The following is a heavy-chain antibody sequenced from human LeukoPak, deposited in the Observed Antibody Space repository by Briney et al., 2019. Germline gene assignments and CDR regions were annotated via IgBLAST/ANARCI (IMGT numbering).Heavy chain of an antibody. J-gene: IGHJ4*02. CDR2: IYHSGST. CDR3: ARAGDYVWGSYRPLFDY. V-gene: IGHV4-38-2*02. D-gene: IGHD3-16*02. CDR1: GYSISSGYY. Sequence: SETLSLTCTVSGYSISSGYYWGWIRQPPGKGLEWIGSIYHSGSTYYNPSLKSRVTISVDTSKNQFSLKLSSVTAADTAVYYCARAGDYVWGSYRPLFDYWGQGTLVTVSS.